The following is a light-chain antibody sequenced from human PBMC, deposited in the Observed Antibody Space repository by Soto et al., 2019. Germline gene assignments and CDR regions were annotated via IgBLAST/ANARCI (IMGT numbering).Light chain of an antibody. J-gene: IGKJ4*01. CDR2: EAS. CDR3: QQYKNWPPPT. Sequence: EIVLAQSPATLSLSPGERATLSCRASQSLGNLLAWYQQKPDQAPRLLIFEASTMATGVPVRISGSGSVTDFTLTISSLEPEDFAVYYCQQYKNWPPPTFGGGTKLQIK. V-gene: IGKV3-11*01. CDR1: QSLGNL.